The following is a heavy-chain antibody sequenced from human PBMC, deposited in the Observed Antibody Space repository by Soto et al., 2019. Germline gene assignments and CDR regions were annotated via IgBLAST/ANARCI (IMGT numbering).Heavy chain of an antibody. D-gene: IGHD1-20*01. V-gene: IGHV3-48*01. J-gene: IGHJ4*02. CDR1: GFTFSSYS. CDR2: ISSSSSTI. Sequence: GGSLRLSCAASGFTFSSYSMNWVRQAPGNGLEWVSYISSSSSTIYYADSVKGRFTISRDNAKNSLYLQMNSLRAEDTAVYYCARDLNNWDPRPDYWGQGTLVTISS. CDR3: ARDLNNWDPRPDY.